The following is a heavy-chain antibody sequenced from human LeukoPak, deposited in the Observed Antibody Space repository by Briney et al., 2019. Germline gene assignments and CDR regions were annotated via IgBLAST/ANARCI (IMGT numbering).Heavy chain of an antibody. CDR1: GFTFSGSA. D-gene: IGHD2-2*02. CDR3: TTTPGCSSTSCHIDY. V-gene: IGHV3-73*01. CDR2: IRSKANSYAT. Sequence: GGSLRLSCAASGFTFSGSAMHWVRQASGKGLEWVGRIRSKANSYATGYAASVKGRFTISRDDSKNTAYLQMNSLKTEDTAVYYCTTTPGCSSTSCHIDYWGQGTLVTVSS. J-gene: IGHJ4*02.